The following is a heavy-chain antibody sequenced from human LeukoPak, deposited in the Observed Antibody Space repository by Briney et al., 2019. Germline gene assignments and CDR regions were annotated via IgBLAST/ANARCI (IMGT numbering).Heavy chain of an antibody. CDR2: IWYDGSNK. CDR3: ARDRGYGGYYLDY. D-gene: IGHD4-17*01. V-gene: IGHV3-33*01. Sequence: GGSLRLSCAASGFTFSSYGMHWVRQAPGKGLEWVAVIWYDGSNKYYADSVKGRFTISRDNSKNTLYLQMNSLGAEDTAVYYCARDRGYGGYYLDYWGQGTLVTVSS. CDR1: GFTFSSYG. J-gene: IGHJ4*02.